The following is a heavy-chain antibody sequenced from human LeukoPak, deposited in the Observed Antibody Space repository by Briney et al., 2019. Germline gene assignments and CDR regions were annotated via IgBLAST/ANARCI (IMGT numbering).Heavy chain of an antibody. J-gene: IGHJ4*02. D-gene: IGHD6-13*01. CDR2: ISYDGSNK. CDR1: GFTFSSYA. V-gene: IGHV3-30*14. Sequence: GGSLRLFCAASGFTFSSYAMHWVRQAPGKGLEWVAVISYDGSNKYYADSVKGRFTISRDNSKNTLFLQMNSLRAEDTAMYYCARDLGSSSDYWGQGTLVTVSS. CDR3: ARDLGSSSDY.